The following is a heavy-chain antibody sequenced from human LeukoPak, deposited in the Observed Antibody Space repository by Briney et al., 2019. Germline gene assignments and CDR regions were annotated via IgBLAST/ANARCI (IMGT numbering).Heavy chain of an antibody. Sequence: GASVKVSYKASGFTFTNYDINWVRQAPGQGLEWMGWMNPNSGNTRYAQKVQGRITMTRDASISTAYMELSSLTSEDTAVYYCARGPTLVRGVILPGSVGGMDVWGQGTTVTVSS. CDR2: MNPNSGNT. D-gene: IGHD3-10*01. CDR1: GFTFTNYD. J-gene: IGHJ6*02. CDR3: ARGPTLVRGVILPGSVGGMDV. V-gene: IGHV1-8*01.